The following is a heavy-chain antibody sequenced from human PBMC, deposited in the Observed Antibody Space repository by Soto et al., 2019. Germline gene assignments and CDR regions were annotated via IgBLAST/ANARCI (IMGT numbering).Heavy chain of an antibody. J-gene: IGHJ4*02. CDR1: GGSFSGYY. CDR3: ARDNVLTGYYALFDY. V-gene: IGHV4-34*09. Sequence: SETLSLTCAVYGGSFSGYYWTWIRQPPGTGLEWIGEINHSGSTNYNPSLKSRVTISVDTSKNQFSLKLSSVTAADTAVYYCARDNVLTGYYALFDYWGQGTLVTVSS. CDR2: INHSGST. D-gene: IGHD3-9*01.